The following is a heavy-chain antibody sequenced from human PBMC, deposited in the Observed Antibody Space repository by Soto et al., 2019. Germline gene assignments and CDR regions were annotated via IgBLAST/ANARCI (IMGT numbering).Heavy chain of an antibody. CDR1: GGSISSSSYY. D-gene: IGHD6-13*01. J-gene: IGHJ6*02. Sequence: SETLSLTCTVSGGSISSSSYYWGWIRQPPGKGLEWIGSIYYSGSTYYNPSLKSRVTISVDTSKNQFSLKLSSVTAADTAVYYCASIAEAGPGTGRYYYGMDVWGQGTTVTVSS. CDR2: IYYSGST. CDR3: ASIAEAGPGTGRYYYGMDV. V-gene: IGHV4-39*01.